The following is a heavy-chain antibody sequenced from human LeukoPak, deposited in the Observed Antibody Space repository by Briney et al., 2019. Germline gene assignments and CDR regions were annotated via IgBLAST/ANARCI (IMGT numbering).Heavy chain of an antibody. CDR1: GYTFPSYG. J-gene: IGHJ4*02. CDR2: VSYIDNT. V-gene: IGHV1-18*01. Sequence: ASVKVSCKASGYTFPSYGISWVRQAPGQGLEWMGWVSYIDNTNYAQKFLGRVTMTRDTSTSTAYMELRSPRSDDTAVYYCARDPVPHTSLDYWGQGTLVTVSS. D-gene: IGHD2-2*01. CDR3: ARDPVPHTSLDY.